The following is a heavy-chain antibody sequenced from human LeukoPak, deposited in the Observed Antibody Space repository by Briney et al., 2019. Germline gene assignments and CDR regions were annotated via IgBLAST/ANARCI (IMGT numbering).Heavy chain of an antibody. V-gene: IGHV4-59*01. J-gene: IGHJ6*03. Sequence: SETLSLTCTISGGSISTYYWSWIRQPPGKGLEWIWYIYYSGSTNYNPSLKSRVTISVDTSKNQFSLKLSSVTAADTAVYYCAREHYDFWSGYYRYMDVWGKGTTVTVSS. CDR3: AREHYDFWSGYYRYMDV. D-gene: IGHD3-3*01. CDR1: GGSISTYY. CDR2: IYYSGST.